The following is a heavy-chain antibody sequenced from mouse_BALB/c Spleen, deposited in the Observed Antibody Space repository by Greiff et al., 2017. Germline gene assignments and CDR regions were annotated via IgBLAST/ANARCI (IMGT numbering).Heavy chain of an antibody. J-gene: IGHJ2*01. D-gene: IGHD2-3*01. CDR1: GFTFSSYT. CDR2: ISSGGSYT. CDR3: TRGDGYSYYFDY. V-gene: IGHV5-6-4*01. Sequence: EVKVVESGGGLVKPGGSLKLSCAASGFTFSSYTMSWVRQTPEKRLEWVATISSGGSYTYYPDSVKGRFTISRDNAKNTLYLQMSSLKSEDTAMYYCTRGDGYSYYFDYWGQGTTLTVSS.